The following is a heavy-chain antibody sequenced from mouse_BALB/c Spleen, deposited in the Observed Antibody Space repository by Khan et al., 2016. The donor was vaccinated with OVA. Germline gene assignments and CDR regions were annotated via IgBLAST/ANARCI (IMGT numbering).Heavy chain of an antibody. CDR3: VRNPIPPYDFDY. V-gene: IGHV1-4*01. Sequence: QVQLKESGTELARPGASVNMSCKASGYTFANYAMHWVKQRPGQGLEWIGYINPSTGYTNYNQNFSDKATLTTDRSSSTAYMQLSSLTSDDSAVYYCVRNPIPPYDFDYWGQGTTLTVSS. D-gene: IGHD2-14*01. CDR1: GYTFANYA. CDR2: INPSTGYT. J-gene: IGHJ2*01.